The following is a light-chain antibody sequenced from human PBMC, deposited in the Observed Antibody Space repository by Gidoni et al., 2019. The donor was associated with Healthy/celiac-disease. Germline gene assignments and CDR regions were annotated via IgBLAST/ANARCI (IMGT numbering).Light chain of an antibody. CDR2: DAS. J-gene: IGKJ5*01. V-gene: IGKV1-33*01. Sequence: DIQMNQSPSSLSASVGDRVTITCQASQDISNYLNWYQQKPGKAPKLLIYDASNLETGVPSRFSGSGSGTDFTFTISSLQPEDIATYYCQQYDNLPITFXQXTRLEIK. CDR3: QQYDNLPIT. CDR1: QDISNY.